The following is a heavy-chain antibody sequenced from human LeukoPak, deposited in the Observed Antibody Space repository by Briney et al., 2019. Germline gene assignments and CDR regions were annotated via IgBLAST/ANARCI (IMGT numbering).Heavy chain of an antibody. Sequence: ASVTVSCKASGYTFTDYHMHWVRQAPGQGLEWMGWINPNSGGTDYAQRFQGRVTMTRDTSISTAYIELNRLRSDDTAVYYCARGYCSGGRCSGAWFDPWGQGTLVTVSS. V-gene: IGHV1-2*02. CDR2: INPNSGGT. J-gene: IGHJ5*02. D-gene: IGHD2-15*01. CDR1: GYTFTDYH. CDR3: ARGYCSGGRCSGAWFDP.